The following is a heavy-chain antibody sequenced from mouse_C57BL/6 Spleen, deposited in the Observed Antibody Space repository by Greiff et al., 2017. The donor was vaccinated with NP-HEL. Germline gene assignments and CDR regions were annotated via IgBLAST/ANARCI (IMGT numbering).Heavy chain of an antibody. J-gene: IGHJ3*01. CDR2: INPNNGGT. Sequence: EVQLVESGPELVKPGASVKMSCKASGYTFTDYNMHWVKQSHGKSLEWIGYINPNNGGTSYNQKFKGKATLTVNKSSSTAYMELRSLTSEDSAVYYCAKSYYRVAWFAYWGQGTLVTVSA. CDR1: GYTFTDYN. D-gene: IGHD2-14*01. V-gene: IGHV1-22*01. CDR3: AKSYYRVAWFAY.